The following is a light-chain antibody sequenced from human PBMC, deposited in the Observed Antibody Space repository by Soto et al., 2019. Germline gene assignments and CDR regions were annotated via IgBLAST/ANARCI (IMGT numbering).Light chain of an antibody. J-gene: IGLJ3*02. V-gene: IGLV2-8*01. CDR1: SSDVGGYNY. Sequence: QSVLTQPPSASGSPGQSVTISCTGTSSDVGGYNYVSWYQQHPGKAPKLMIYEVSKRPSGVPDRFSGSKYGNTASLTVSGLQAEDEAEYYCGSYAGSNTDWVFGGGTQLTVL. CDR3: GSYAGSNTDWV. CDR2: EVS.